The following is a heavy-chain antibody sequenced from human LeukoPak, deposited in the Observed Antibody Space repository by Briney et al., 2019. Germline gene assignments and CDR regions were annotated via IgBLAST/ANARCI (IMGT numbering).Heavy chain of an antibody. V-gene: IGHV1-2*02. CDR2: INPNSGGT. Sequence: GASVKVSCKASGYTFTGYYMHWVRQAPGQGLEWMGWINPNSGGTNYAQKFQGRVTMTRDTSISTAYMELSSLRSEDTAVYYCATAPWAAVASSSWYFDLWGRGTLVTVSS. CDR1: GYTFTGYY. D-gene: IGHD6-19*01. CDR3: ATAPWAAVASSSWYFDL. J-gene: IGHJ2*01.